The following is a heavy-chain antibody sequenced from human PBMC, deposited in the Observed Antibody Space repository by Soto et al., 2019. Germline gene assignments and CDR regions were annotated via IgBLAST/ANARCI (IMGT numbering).Heavy chain of an antibody. CDR2: IIPIFGTA. CDR3: AVYDSSGSLRGAQYYYYGMDV. J-gene: IGHJ6*02. D-gene: IGHD3-22*01. Sequence: GASVKVSCKASGGTFSSYAISWVRQAPGQGLEWMGGIIPIFGTANYAQKFQGRVTITADESTSTAYMELSSLRSEDTAVYYCAVYDSSGSLRGAQYYYYGMDVWGQGTTVTVSS. V-gene: IGHV1-69*13. CDR1: GGTFSSYA.